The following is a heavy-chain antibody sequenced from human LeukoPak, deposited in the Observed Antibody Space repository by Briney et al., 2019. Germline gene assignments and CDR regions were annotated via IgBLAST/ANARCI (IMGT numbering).Heavy chain of an antibody. CDR3: ATVYYDSSGYPADRHPLDY. V-gene: IGHV1-24*01. Sequence: RASVKVSCKVSGYTLTELSMHWVRQAPGKGLEWMGGFDPEDGETIYAQKFQSRVTMTEDTSTDTAYMELSSLRSEDTAVYYCATVYYDSSGYPADRHPLDYWGQGTLVTVSS. J-gene: IGHJ4*02. D-gene: IGHD3-22*01. CDR2: FDPEDGET. CDR1: GYTLTELS.